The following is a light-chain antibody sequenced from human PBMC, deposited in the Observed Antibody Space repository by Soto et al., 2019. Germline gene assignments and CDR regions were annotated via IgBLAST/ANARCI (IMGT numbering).Light chain of an antibody. CDR3: QQADSFPHT. CDR1: QGISSW. V-gene: IGKV1-12*01. CDR2: AAS. J-gene: IGKJ2*01. Sequence: DIQMTQSPPSVSASVGDRVTITCRASQGISSWVAWYQQKPGKPPKVLIYAASSLQSGVPSRFSGSGSGTDFTLRISSLQPEDFAIYYCQQADSFPHTIGQGTKLEI.